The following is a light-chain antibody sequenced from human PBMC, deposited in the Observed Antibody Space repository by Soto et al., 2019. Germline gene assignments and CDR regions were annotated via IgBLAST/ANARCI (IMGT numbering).Light chain of an antibody. CDR3: QRGNS. J-gene: IGKJ5*01. Sequence: EIVLTQSPATLSLSPGERATLSCRASQSVSSNLAWYQQKPGQAPRLLIYDASNRATGIPARFSGSGSGTDFTLTIISLEPEDFAVYYCQRGNSFGQGTRLAIK. CDR2: DAS. CDR1: QSVSSN. V-gene: IGKV3-11*01.